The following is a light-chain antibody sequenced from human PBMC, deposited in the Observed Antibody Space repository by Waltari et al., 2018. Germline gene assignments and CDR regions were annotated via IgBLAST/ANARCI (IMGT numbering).Light chain of an antibody. J-gene: IGKJ2*01. Sequence: EIVMTQSPATLSVFPGERATLSCRASQSVSTNLAWYQQKPGQAPRLLIYAASTRAIGIPARFSGSGSGTEFTLTISSLQSEDFAVYYCQEYNNWYTFRQGTKLEIK. CDR1: QSVSTN. CDR3: QEYNNWYT. V-gene: IGKV3-15*01. CDR2: AAS.